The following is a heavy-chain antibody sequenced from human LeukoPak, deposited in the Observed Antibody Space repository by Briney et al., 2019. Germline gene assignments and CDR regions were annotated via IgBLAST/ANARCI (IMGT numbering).Heavy chain of an antibody. D-gene: IGHD5-18*01. V-gene: IGHV4-34*01. J-gene: IGHJ4*02. CDR1: GGSFSGYY. Sequence: SETLSLTCAVYGGSFSGYYWSWIRQPPGKGLEWIGEINHSGSTNYNPSLKSRVTISVDTSKNQFSLKLSSVTAADTAVYYCARAKLWHRYYFDYWGQGTLVTVSS. CDR2: INHSGST. CDR3: ARAKLWHRYYFDY.